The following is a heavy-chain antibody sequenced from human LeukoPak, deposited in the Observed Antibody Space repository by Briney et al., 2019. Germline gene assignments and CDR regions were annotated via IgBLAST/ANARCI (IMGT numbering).Heavy chain of an antibody. Sequence: GESLKISCKGSGYSFTNYWIGWVRQMPGKGLEWMGILYPSDSDTRYSPSFQGQVTISADKSINTAYLQWSSLKASDTAMYYCARRVVNNRNWYFDLWGRGTLVTVSS. CDR3: ARRVVNNRNWYFDL. D-gene: IGHD4-23*01. J-gene: IGHJ2*01. V-gene: IGHV5-51*01. CDR2: LYPSDSDT. CDR1: GYSFTNYW.